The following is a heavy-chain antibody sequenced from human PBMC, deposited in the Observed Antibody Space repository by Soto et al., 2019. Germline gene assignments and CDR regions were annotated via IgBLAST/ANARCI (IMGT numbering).Heavy chain of an antibody. CDR3: ARTRYYYDSSAPADY. D-gene: IGHD3-22*01. J-gene: IGHJ4*02. Sequence: SETLSLTCAVSGGSISSGGYSWSWIRQPPGKGLEWIGYMYHSGSTYYNPSLKSRVTISIDRSKNQFSLKLSSVTAADTAVYYCARTRYYYDSSAPADYWGQGTLVTVS. CDR2: MYHSGST. CDR1: GGSISSGGYS. V-gene: IGHV4-30-2*01.